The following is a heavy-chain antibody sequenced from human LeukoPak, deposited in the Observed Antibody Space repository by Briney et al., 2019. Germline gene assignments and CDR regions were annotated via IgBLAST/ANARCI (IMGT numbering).Heavy chain of an antibody. CDR3: AGWNAHYHFFDY. CDR1: NGSLSEYY. D-gene: IGHD4/OR15-4a*01. J-gene: IGHJ4*02. CDR2: INHSGST. V-gene: IGHV4-34*01. Sequence: SETLSLTCAVYNGSLSEYYWSWIRQPPGKGLEWIEEINHSGSTTYNPSLQSRVTMSVDTSKNQFSLEVSSVTAADTAVYYCAGWNAHYHFFDYWVPGIPLTVSS.